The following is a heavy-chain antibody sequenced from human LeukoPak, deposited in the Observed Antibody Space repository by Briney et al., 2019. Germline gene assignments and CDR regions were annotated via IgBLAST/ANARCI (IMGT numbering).Heavy chain of an antibody. CDR3: ARDYCSSASCYGGNIDP. CDR2: ISPYSGNT. V-gene: IGHV1-18*01. CDR1: GYTFTSYG. J-gene: IGHJ5*02. Sequence: ASVKVSCKASGYTFTSYGANWVRQAPGQGLEWMGWISPYSGNTNYAQNLQGRVTMTTDTSTSTAYMEVRNLRSDDTAVYYCARDYCSSASCYGGNIDPWGQGTLVIVSS. D-gene: IGHD2-2*01.